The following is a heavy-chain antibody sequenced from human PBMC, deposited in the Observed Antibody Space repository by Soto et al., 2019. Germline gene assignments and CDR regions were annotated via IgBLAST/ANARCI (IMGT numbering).Heavy chain of an antibody. J-gene: IGHJ4*02. CDR1: VGSISSYY. CDR2: IYYSGST. D-gene: IGHD1-26*01. V-gene: IGHV4-59*01. Sequence: AETLSLTCTVSVGSISSYYWSWIRQPPGKGLEWIGYIYYSGSTNYNPSLKSRVTISVDTSKNQFSLKLSSVTAADTAVYYCAAALSGSHDYWGQGTLVTVSS. CDR3: AAALSGSHDY.